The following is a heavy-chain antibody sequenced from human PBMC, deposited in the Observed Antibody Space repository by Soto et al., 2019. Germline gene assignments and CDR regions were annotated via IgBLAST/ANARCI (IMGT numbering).Heavy chain of an antibody. CDR2: FFYSGST. V-gene: IGHV4-59*01. D-gene: IGHD3-9*01. CDR3: ARRYGAGFDY. CDR1: GGSISSYY. Sequence: SETLSLTCTVSGGSISSYYWGWIRQPPGKGLEWIGYFFYSGSTNYNPSLKSRVTISVDTSKNQFSLKLNSVTAADTAVYYCARRYGAGFDYWGQGTLVTVSS. J-gene: IGHJ4*02.